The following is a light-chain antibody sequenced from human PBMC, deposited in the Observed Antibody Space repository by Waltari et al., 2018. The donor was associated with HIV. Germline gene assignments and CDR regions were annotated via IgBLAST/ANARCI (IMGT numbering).Light chain of an antibody. J-gene: IGKJ4*01. CDR1: RSLLHSPNKRNY. Sequence: DIVMTQSPDSLALSLGERATINCQSNRSLLHSPNKRNYLAWYQQKPGQSPRLLLYWASTRESGVPARFIGGGSETDFTLTITNVQAEDAAVYYCHQYFSVFPSTVGGGTTVEI. CDR2: WAS. CDR3: HQYFSVFPST. V-gene: IGKV4-1*01.